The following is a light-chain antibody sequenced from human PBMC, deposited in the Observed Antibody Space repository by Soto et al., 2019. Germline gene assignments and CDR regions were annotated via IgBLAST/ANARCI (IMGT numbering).Light chain of an antibody. CDR3: SAYAGSNNFVV. CDR1: SSDVGGYNY. Sequence: QSALPQPPSESGSPGQSVTISCTGTSSDVGGYNYVSWYQQHPGKAPKLMIYEVSKRPSGVPDRFSGSKSGNTASLTVSGLQAEDEADYYCSAYAGSNNFVVFGGGTQLTVL. J-gene: IGLJ2*01. V-gene: IGLV2-8*01. CDR2: EVS.